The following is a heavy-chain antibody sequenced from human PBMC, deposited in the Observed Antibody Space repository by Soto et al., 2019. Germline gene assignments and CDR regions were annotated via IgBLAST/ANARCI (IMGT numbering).Heavy chain of an antibody. J-gene: IGHJ6*02. V-gene: IGHV4-34*01. Sequence: SETLSLTCAVYGGSFSGYYWSWIRQPPGKGLEWIGEINHSGSTSYNPSLKSRVTISVDTSKNQFSLKLSSVTAADTAVYYCARAVVVVPAATYYYYGMDVWGQGTTVTVSS. CDR2: INHSGST. CDR1: GGSFSGYY. CDR3: ARAVVVVPAATYYYYGMDV. D-gene: IGHD2-2*01.